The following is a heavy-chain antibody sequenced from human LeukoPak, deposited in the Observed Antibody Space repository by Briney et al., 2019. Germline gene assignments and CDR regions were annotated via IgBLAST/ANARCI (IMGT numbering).Heavy chain of an antibody. Sequence: SETLSLTCTVSGGSISSSSYYWGWIRQPPGKGLEWIGSIYYSGSTYYNPSLKSRVTLSVETSKTQFSLKLSSVTAAETAVYYCARLSSNYVSNFDYWGQGTLVTVSS. V-gene: IGHV4-39*01. CDR1: GGSISSSSYY. D-gene: IGHD4-11*01. J-gene: IGHJ4*02. CDR3: ARLSSNYVSNFDY. CDR2: IYYSGST.